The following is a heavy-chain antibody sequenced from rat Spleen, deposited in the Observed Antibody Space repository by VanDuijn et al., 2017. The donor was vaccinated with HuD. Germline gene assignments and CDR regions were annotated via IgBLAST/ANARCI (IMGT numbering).Heavy chain of an antibody. CDR1: GFTFINYY. Sequence: EVQLVESGGGLVQPGRSLKLSCAASGFTFINYYMAWVRQAPTKGLEWVANINTGGGGTYYRDSVKGRFTISRDNAKSTLYLQMDSLRSEDTATYYCATYGGFIDYWGQGVVVTVSS. V-gene: IGHV5-27*01. D-gene: IGHD1-11*01. J-gene: IGHJ2*01. CDR2: INTGGGGT. CDR3: ATYGGFIDY.